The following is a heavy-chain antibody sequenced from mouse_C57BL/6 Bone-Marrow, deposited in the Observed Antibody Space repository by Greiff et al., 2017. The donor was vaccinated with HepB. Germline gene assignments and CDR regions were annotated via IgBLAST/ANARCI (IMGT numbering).Heavy chain of an antibody. Sequence: QVQLQQSGAELVRPGASAKLSCKASGYTFTDYYINWVKQRPGQGLEWIARIYPGSGNTYYNEKFKGKATLTAEKSSSTAYMQLSSLTSEDSAVYFCARGKLRLDYYAMDYWGQGTSVTVSS. CDR2: IYPGSGNT. J-gene: IGHJ4*01. CDR3: ARGKLRLDYYAMDY. D-gene: IGHD3-2*02. V-gene: IGHV1-76*01. CDR1: GYTFTDYY.